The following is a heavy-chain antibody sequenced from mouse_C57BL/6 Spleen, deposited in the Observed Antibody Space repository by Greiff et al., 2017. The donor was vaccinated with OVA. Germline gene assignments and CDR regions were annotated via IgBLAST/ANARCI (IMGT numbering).Heavy chain of an antibody. V-gene: IGHV2-2*01. J-gene: IGHJ3*01. CDR2: IWSGGST. Sequence: QVQLKESGPGLVQPSQSLSITCTVSGFSLTSYGVHWVRQSPGKGLEWLGVIWSGGSTDYNAAFISRLSISKDNSKSQVFFKMNSLQADDTAIYYCARKGSNYGVSWFAYWGQGTLVTVSA. CDR1: GFSLTSYG. CDR3: ARKGSNYGVSWFAY. D-gene: IGHD2-5*01.